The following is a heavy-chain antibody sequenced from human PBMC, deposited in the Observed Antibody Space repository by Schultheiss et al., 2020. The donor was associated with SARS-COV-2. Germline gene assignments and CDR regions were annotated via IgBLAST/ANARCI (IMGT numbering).Heavy chain of an antibody. D-gene: IGHD2-15*01. CDR1: GGSFSGYY. CDR3: ARDTRAYCSGGSCNWFDP. CDR2: INHSGST. Sequence: SQTLSLTCAVYGGSFSGYYWSWIRQPPGKGLEWIGEINHSGSTNYNPSLKSRVTMSVDTSKNQFSLKLSSVTAADTAVYYCARDTRAYCSGGSCNWFDPWGQGTLVTVSS. V-gene: IGHV4-34*01. J-gene: IGHJ5*02.